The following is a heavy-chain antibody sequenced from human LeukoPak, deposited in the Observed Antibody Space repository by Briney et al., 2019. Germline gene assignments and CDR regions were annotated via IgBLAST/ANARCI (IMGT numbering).Heavy chain of an antibody. CDR2: IYYSGST. CDR3: ARELGSSEPNWFDP. D-gene: IGHD6-19*01. J-gene: IGHJ5*02. Sequence: SETLSLTCTVSGGSISSYYWSWIRQPPGKGLEWIGYIYYSGSTNYNPSLKSRVTISVDTSKNQFSLKLSSVTAADTAVYYCARELGSSEPNWFDPWGQGTLVTVSP. CDR1: GGSISSYY. V-gene: IGHV4-59*12.